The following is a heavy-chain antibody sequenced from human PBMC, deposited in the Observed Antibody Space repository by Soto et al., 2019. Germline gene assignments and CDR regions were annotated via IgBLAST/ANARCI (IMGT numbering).Heavy chain of an antibody. CDR1: GFTFSSYG. CDR3: AREYGSGSYYIPALQH. J-gene: IGHJ1*01. V-gene: IGHV3-33*01. D-gene: IGHD3-10*01. CDR2: IWYDGSNK. Sequence: GGSLRLSCAASGFTFSSYGMHWVRQAPGKGLEWVAVIWYDGSNKYYADSVKGRFTISRDNSKNTLYLQMNSLRAEDTAVYYCAREYGSGSYYIPALQHWGQGTLVTVSS.